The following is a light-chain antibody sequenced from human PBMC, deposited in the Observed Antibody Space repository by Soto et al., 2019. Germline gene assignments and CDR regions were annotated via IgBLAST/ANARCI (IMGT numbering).Light chain of an antibody. CDR2: GAS. V-gene: IGKV3-20*01. CDR3: QQYCSSPLT. CDR1: QSVTSSY. J-gene: IGKJ1*01. Sequence: EIVLTQSPGTLSLSPGERATLSCRASQSVTSSYLAWYQQKPGQAPRLLIYGASNRAAGIPYRFSGSGSGTDFTLTISSLEPEDFAVYYCQQYCSSPLTFGQGTKVEIK.